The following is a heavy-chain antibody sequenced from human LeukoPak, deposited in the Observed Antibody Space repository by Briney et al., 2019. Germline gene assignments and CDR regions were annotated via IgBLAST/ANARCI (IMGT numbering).Heavy chain of an antibody. D-gene: IGHD4-17*01. CDR3: VRQRGSSATINHFDP. CDR1: GYSFTTYW. J-gene: IGHJ5*02. Sequence: PGESPKISCETSGYSFTTYWIGWVRQLPGTGLEWVGAIYPDDSDSRYSPSFQGQVVISADRSIRTAYLQWNSLKTSDTAMYYCVRQRGSSATINHFDPWGQGTLVTVSS. CDR2: IYPDDSDS. V-gene: IGHV5-51*01.